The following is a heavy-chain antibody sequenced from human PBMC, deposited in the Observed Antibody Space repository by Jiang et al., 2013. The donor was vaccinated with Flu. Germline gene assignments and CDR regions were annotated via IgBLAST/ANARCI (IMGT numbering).Heavy chain of an antibody. V-gene: IGHV4-39*01. J-gene: IGHJ4*02. CDR3: ARRGIGRSSGPTDDY. CDR1: GGSISSSSYY. Sequence: GSGLVKPSETLSLTCTVSGGSISSSSYYWGWIRQPPGKGLEWIGSIYYSGSTYYNPSLKSRVTISVDTSKNQFSLKLSSVTAADTAVYYCARRGIGRSSGPTDDYWGQGTLVTVSS. D-gene: IGHD6-19*01. CDR2: IYYSGST.